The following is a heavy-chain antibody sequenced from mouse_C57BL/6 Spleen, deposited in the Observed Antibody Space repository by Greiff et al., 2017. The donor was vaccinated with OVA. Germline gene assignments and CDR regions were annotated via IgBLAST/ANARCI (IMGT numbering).Heavy chain of an antibody. CDR1: GFTFTDYY. J-gene: IGHJ4*01. CDR3: ARPYDYDGDYAMDY. V-gene: IGHV7-3*01. CDR2: IRNKANGYTT. D-gene: IGHD2-4*01. Sequence: EVNLVESGGGLVQPGGSLSLSCAASGFTFTDYYMSWVRQPPGKALEWLGFIRNKANGYTTEYSASVKGRFTISRDNSQSILYLQMNALRAEDSATYYCARPYDYDGDYAMDYWGQGTSVTVSS.